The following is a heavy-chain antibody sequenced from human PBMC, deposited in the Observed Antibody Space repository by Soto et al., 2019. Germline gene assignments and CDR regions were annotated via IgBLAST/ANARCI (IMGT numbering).Heavy chain of an antibody. Sequence: ASVKVSCKASGXTFSSYTISWVRQAPGQGLEWMGRIIPILGIANYAQKFQGRVTITADKSTSTAYMELSSLRSEDTAVYYCARDQVPNWFEPWGQGTLVTVSS. CDR1: GXTFSSYT. CDR2: IIPILGIA. V-gene: IGHV1-69*04. J-gene: IGHJ5*02. CDR3: ARDQVPNWFEP.